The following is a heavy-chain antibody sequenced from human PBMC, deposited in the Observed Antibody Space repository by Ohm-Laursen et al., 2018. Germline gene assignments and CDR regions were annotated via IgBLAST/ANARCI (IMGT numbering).Heavy chain of an antibody. V-gene: IGHV3-21*01. D-gene: IGHD5-18*01. CDR1: GFTFSSYS. CDR3: ARDGLSAVDTEYYFDY. J-gene: IGHJ4*02. Sequence: SLRLSCAASGFTFSSYSMNWVRQAPGKGLEWVSSISSSSSYIYYADSVKGRFTISRDNAKNSLYLQMNSLRAEDTAVYYCARDGLSAVDTEYYFDYWGQGTLVTVSS. CDR2: ISSSSSYI.